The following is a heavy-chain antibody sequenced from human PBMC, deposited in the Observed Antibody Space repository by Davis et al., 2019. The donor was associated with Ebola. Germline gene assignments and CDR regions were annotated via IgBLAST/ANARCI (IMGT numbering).Heavy chain of an antibody. CDR2: IYPGDSDT. CDR3: ARHFVGKLFGMDV. D-gene: IGHD3-3*01. CDR1: GYSFTSYW. V-gene: IGHV5-51*01. J-gene: IGHJ6*02. Sequence: PGGSLRLSCKGSGYSFTSYWIGWVRQMPGKGLEWMGIIYPGDSDTRYFPSFQGQVTISADKSVNTAYLQWSSLKASDTAMYFCARHFVGKLFGMDVWGQGTTVTVSS.